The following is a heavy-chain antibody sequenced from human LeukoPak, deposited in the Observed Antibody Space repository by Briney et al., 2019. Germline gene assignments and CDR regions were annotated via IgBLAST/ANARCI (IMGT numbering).Heavy chain of an antibody. J-gene: IGHJ4*02. CDR2: IKEDGSEK. CDR1: GFTFSSNW. V-gene: IGHV3-7*04. D-gene: IGHD1-26*01. Sequence: PGGSLSLSCAASGFTFSSNWMSWVRQAPGKGLEWVANIKEDGSEKYYVDSVKGRFTISRDNAKNSLYLQMNSLRAEDTAVYHCARGSGRYYVYWGQGTLVTVSS. CDR3: ARGSGRYYVY.